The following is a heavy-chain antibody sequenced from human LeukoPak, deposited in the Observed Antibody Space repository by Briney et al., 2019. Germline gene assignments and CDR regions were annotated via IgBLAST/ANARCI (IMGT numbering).Heavy chain of an antibody. CDR1: GFGLNNFV. J-gene: IGHJ4*02. CDR3: AKDFGYYYGSGPY. D-gene: IGHD3-10*01. Sequence: GSLRLFCASFGFGLNNFVLDLVRQAPGKGVELVSTIGGSGGSIYYADSVKGRFTISRDNSKNTLYLQMNSLRVEDTAVYYCAKDFGYYYGSGPYWGQGTLVTVSS. V-gene: IGHV3-23*01. CDR2: IGGSGGSI.